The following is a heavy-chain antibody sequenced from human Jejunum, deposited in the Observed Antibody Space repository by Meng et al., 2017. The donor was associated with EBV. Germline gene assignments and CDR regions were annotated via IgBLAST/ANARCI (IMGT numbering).Heavy chain of an antibody. D-gene: IGHD4-23*01. CDR3: ARYGKCSGNSFYCFDP. CDR1: GGSFSDYY. CDR2: ISHSGTT. J-gene: IGHJ5*02. Sequence: QVAVQQWGAGLLKPSETLSLTCGVYGGSFSDYYWTWIRQPPGKGLEWIGEISHSGTTKYNPSLKSRVTISLDTSNNQFSLNLNSVTAADTALYYCARYGKCSGNSFYCFDPWGQGTLVTVSS. V-gene: IGHV4-34*01.